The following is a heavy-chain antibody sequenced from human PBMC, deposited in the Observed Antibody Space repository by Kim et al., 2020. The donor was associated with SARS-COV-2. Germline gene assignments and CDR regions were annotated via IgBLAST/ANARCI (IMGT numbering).Heavy chain of an antibody. D-gene: IGHD6-6*01. CDR1: GYTFTGYY. CDR2: INPNSGGT. J-gene: IGHJ4*02. V-gene: IGHV1-2*06. Sequence: ASVKVSCKASGYTFTGYYMHWVRQAPGQGLEWMGRINPNSGGTNYAQKFQGRVTMTRDTSISTAYMELSRLRSDDTAVYYCAISTYSSSSTGSDYWGQGTLVTVSS. CDR3: AISTYSSSSTGSDY.